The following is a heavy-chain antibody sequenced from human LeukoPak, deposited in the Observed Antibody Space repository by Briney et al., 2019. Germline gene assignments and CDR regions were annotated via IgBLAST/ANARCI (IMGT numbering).Heavy chain of an antibody. CDR1: GFTFSSYS. D-gene: IGHD6-13*01. V-gene: IGHV3-21*01. Sequence: GGSLRLSCAASGFTFSSYSMNWVRQAPGKGLEWVSSISSSSSYIYYADSVKSRFTISRDNAKNSLYLQMNSLRAEDTAVYYCARTSNRARIAAAGSTSGRYYFDYWGQGTLVTVSS. CDR2: ISSSSSYI. J-gene: IGHJ4*02. CDR3: ARTSNRARIAAAGSTSGRYYFDY.